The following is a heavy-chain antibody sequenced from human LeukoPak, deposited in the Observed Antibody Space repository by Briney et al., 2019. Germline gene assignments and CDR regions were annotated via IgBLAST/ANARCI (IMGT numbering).Heavy chain of an antibody. Sequence: GGSLRLSCAASGFTFSSYAMSWVRQAPGKGLEWVSAISGSGGSTYYADSVKGRFTISRDNSKNTLYLKMNSLRAEDTAVYYCAKDLDGDTAMTIDYWGQGTLVTVSS. CDR1: GFTFSSYA. CDR2: ISGSGGST. J-gene: IGHJ4*02. D-gene: IGHD5-18*01. V-gene: IGHV3-23*01. CDR3: AKDLDGDTAMTIDY.